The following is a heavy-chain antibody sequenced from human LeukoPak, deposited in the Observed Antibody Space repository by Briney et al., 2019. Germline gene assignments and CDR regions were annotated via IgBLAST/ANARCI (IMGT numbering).Heavy chain of an antibody. CDR1: GFTFSSYA. V-gene: IGHV1-69*13. CDR3: ARVGGRGYSYEEDFDY. J-gene: IGHJ4*02. CDR2: IIPIFGTA. D-gene: IGHD5-18*01. Sequence: ASVKVSCKASGFTFSSYAISWVRQAPGQGLEWMGGIIPIFGTANYAQKFQGRVTITADESTSTAYMELSSLRSEDTAVYYCARVGGRGYSYEEDFDYWGQGTLVTVSS.